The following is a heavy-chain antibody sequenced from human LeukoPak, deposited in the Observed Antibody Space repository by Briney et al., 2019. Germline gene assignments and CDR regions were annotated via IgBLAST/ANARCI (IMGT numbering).Heavy chain of an antibody. CDR1: GYTFTSHD. V-gene: IGHV1-8*01. CDR2: MSPNSGDT. D-gene: IGHD7-27*01. CDR3: VRTPPSWGFDC. J-gene: IGHJ4*02. Sequence: ASVKVSCKASGYTFTSHDINWVRQATGQGLEWMGWMSPNSGDTGYAQKFQGRVTKTSDSSISTAYMQLSSLRSEDTAIYYCVRTPPSWGFDCWGQGTLVTVSS.